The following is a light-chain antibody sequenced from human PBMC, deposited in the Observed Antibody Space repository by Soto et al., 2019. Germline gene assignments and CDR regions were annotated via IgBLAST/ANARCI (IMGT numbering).Light chain of an antibody. CDR3: QSADSSGTFYV. J-gene: IGLJ1*01. Sequence: SYELTQPPSVSVSPAQTARITCSGDELPKKYVYWYQLKPGQAPVLLIYKDTERPSGIPERFSGSTSGTTVALSISGVQAEDEADYYCQSADSSGTFYVFGPGNKVTVL. CDR2: KDT. CDR1: ELPKKY. V-gene: IGLV3-25*02.